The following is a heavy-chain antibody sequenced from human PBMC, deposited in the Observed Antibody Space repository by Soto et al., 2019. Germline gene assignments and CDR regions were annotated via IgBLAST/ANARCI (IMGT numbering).Heavy chain of an antibody. D-gene: IGHD6-13*01. CDR2: IIPILGIA. Sequence: SVKVSCKASGGTFSSYTIIWVRQAPGQGLEWMGRIIPILGIANYAQKFQGRVTITADKSTSTAYMELSSLRSEDTAVYYCALPTAGTGTGMDVWGQGTTVTVSS. J-gene: IGHJ6*02. CDR1: GGTFSSYT. V-gene: IGHV1-69*02. CDR3: ALPTAGTGTGMDV.